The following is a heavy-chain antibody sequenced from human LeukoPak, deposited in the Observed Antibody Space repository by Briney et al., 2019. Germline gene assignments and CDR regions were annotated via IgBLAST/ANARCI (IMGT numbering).Heavy chain of an antibody. Sequence: NSSETLSLTCTDSGASITSYYWNWIRQPPGKGLEWIGYFYYSGSDNYNPSLKSRITISVDTSKNQFSLKLSSVTAADTAVYYCVRGYCSGATCYYFDYWGQGTLVTVSS. V-gene: IGHV4-59*01. CDR1: GASITSYY. CDR2: FYYSGSD. D-gene: IGHD2-15*01. J-gene: IGHJ4*02. CDR3: VRGYCSGATCYYFDY.